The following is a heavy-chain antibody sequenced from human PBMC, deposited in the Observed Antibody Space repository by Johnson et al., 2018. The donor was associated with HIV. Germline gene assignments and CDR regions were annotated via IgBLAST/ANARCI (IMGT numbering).Heavy chain of an antibody. CDR2: ISGSGGST. Sequence: QVQLVESGGGVVQPGGSLRLSCAASGFTFSSYGMHWVRQAPGKGLEWVSAISGSGGSTYYADSVKGRFTISRDISKNTLYLQMDSLRPDDTALYYCAKDGDYYDSSGRSLDIWGKGTMVTVSS. V-gene: IGHV3-NL1*01. CDR1: GFTFSSYG. J-gene: IGHJ3*02. CDR3: AKDGDYYDSSGRSLDI. D-gene: IGHD3-22*01.